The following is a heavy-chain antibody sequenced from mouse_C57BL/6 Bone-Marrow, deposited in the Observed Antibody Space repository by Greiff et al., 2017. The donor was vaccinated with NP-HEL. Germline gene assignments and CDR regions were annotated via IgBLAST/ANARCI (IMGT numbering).Heavy chain of an antibody. J-gene: IGHJ3*01. CDR2: IHPSDSDT. CDR3: AIEIYYGNYRFAY. V-gene: IGHV1-74*01. Sequence: QVQLKQSGAELVKPGASVKVSCKASGYTCTSYWMHWVKQRPGQGLEWIGRIHPSDSDTNYNQKFKGKATLTVDKSSSTAYMQLSSLTSEDSAVYYCAIEIYYGNYRFAYWGQGTLVTVSA. D-gene: IGHD2-1*01. CDR1: GYTCTSYW.